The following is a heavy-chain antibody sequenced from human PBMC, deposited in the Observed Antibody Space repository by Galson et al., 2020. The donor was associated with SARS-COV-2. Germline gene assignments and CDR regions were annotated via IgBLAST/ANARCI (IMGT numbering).Heavy chain of an antibody. Sequence: GESLKLSCAASGFTFSSYWMSWVRQAPGKGLEWVANIKQDGSEKYYVDSVKGRFTISRDNAKNSLYLQMNSLRAEDTAVYYCASKRWLRSYFDYWGQGTLVTVSS. D-gene: IGHD5-12*01. J-gene: IGHJ4*02. CDR3: ASKRWLRSYFDY. CDR1: GFTFSSYW. CDR2: IKQDGSEK. V-gene: IGHV3-7*05.